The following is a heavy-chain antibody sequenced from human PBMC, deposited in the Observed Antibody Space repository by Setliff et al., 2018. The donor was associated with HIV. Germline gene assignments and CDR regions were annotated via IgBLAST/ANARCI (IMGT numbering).Heavy chain of an antibody. Sequence: SETLSLTCNVSGGSIRSSSYYWGWIRQPPGKGLEWIGTIYYRGSTYYNPSLKSRVTISVDTSKNRFSLTLRSVTAADTAVYYCASLDGSESPYIYYYYMDVWGKGTAVTVSS. CDR1: GGSIRSSSYY. CDR3: ASLDGSESPYIYYYYMDV. V-gene: IGHV4-39*01. J-gene: IGHJ6*03. CDR2: IYYRGST. D-gene: IGHD3-10*01.